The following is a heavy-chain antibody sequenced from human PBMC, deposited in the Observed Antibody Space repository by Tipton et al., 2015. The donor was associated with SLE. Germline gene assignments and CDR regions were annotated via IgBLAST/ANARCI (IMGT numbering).Heavy chain of an antibody. CDR2: IYTSGST. Sequence: LRLSCTVSGGSISSYYWSWIRQPAGKGLEWIGRIYTSGSTNYNPSLKSRVTMSVDTSKNQFSLKLSSVTAADTAVYYCARFIVVVIAGHWYFDLWGRGTLVTVSS. V-gene: IGHV4-4*07. J-gene: IGHJ2*01. CDR3: ARFIVVVIAGHWYFDL. D-gene: IGHD2-21*01. CDR1: GGSISSYY.